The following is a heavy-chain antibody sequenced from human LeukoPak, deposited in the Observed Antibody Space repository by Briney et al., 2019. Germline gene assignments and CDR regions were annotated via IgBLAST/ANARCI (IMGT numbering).Heavy chain of an antibody. Sequence: GGSLRLSCGASGFPFQNAWMSWVRQAPGKGLEWVANIKQDGSEKYYVDSVKGRFTISRDNAKNSLYLQMNSLRAEDTAVYYCARDVKIYRATTFDYWGQGTLVTVSS. J-gene: IGHJ4*02. D-gene: IGHD3-9*01. V-gene: IGHV3-7*01. CDR2: IKQDGSEK. CDR1: GFPFQNAW. CDR3: ARDVKIYRATTFDY.